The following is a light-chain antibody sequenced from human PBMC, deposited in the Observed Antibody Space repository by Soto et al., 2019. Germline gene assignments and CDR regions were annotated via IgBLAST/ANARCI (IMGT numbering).Light chain of an antibody. Sequence: QPMLTQPASVSGSPGQSITISCTGTSSDIGGYNFVSWYQQHPGNAPNLIIYDVASRPSGVSDRFSGSKSGNAASLTISGLQAEDEALYYCNSYTTSGAIVFGGGTKLTVL. J-gene: IGLJ3*02. CDR3: NSYTTSGAIV. CDR1: SSDIGGYNF. V-gene: IGLV2-14*03. CDR2: DVA.